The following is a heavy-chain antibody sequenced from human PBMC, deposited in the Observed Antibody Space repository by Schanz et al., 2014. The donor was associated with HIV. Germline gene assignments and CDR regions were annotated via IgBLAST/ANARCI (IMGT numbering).Heavy chain of an antibody. Sequence: QVQLVESGGGVVQPGRSLRLSCRTSGFIFSSYGMHWVRQAPGKGLEWVSSISRDGTNTYYADSVRGRFTISRDNSKNSLYLQMNSLRAEDTAVYYCARELIYGSGMHGMDVWGQGTTVTVSS. V-gene: IGHV3-NL1*01. CDR3: ARELIYGSGMHGMDV. CDR2: ISRDGTNT. D-gene: IGHD3-10*01. J-gene: IGHJ6*02. CDR1: GFIFSSYG.